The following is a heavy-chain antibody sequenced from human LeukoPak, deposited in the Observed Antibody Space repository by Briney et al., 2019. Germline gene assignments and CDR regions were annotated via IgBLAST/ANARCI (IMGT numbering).Heavy chain of an antibody. V-gene: IGHV4-30-4*01. D-gene: IGHD4-17*01. CDR3: ARVGSTVNAFDI. Sequence: PSEALSLTCIVSGGSISSGDYYWSWIRQPPGKGLEWIGSIYYSGSTYYNPSLKSRVTISVDTSKNQFSLKLSSVTAADTAVYYCARVGSTVNAFDIWGQGTMVTVSS. J-gene: IGHJ3*02. CDR1: GGSISSGDYY. CDR2: IYYSGST.